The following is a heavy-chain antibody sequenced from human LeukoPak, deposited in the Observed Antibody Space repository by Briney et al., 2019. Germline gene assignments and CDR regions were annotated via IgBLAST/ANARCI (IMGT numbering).Heavy chain of an antibody. CDR3: AREYCSGGSCSSRLYYFDY. Sequence: GGSLRLSCAASGFTFSSYGMHWVRQAPGKGLEWVALISYDGTNEYYSGSVKGRFIISRDNSKKTLYLQMNSLRTEDTAVYYCAREYCSGGSCSSRLYYFDYWGQGTLVTVSS. CDR2: ISYDGTNE. V-gene: IGHV3-30*03. J-gene: IGHJ4*02. D-gene: IGHD2-15*01. CDR1: GFTFSSYG.